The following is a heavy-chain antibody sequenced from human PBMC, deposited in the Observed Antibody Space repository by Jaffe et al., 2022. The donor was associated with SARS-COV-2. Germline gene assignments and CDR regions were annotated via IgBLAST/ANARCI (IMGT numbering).Heavy chain of an antibody. V-gene: IGHV4-61*02. CDR3: ARGGGCRSGNCYGY. D-gene: IGHD2-15*01. CDR2: IYISGRS. Sequence: QVQLQESGPGLVKPSQTLSLTCTVSGGSISSGTYYWSWIRQPAGKGLEWIGRIYISGRSDYNLSLRSRATISVDTSMNQFSLKLSSVTAADTAVYYCARGGGCRSGNCYGYWGQGTLVTVSS. J-gene: IGHJ4*02. CDR1: GGSISSGTYY.